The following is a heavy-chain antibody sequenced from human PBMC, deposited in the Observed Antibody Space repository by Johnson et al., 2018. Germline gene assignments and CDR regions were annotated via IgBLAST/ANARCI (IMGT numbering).Heavy chain of an antibody. CDR3: ARDASYDYGDYVLSYYYYMDV. CDR2: IWYDGSNK. J-gene: IGHJ6*03. D-gene: IGHD4-17*01. Sequence: QVQLQESGGGLVQPRGSLRLCCAASGFTFSSYGMHCVRQAPGKGLEWVAVIWYDGSNKYYADSVKGRFTISQDNSKKSLYLQMNSLRAEDTAVYYCARDASYDYGDYVLSYYYYMDVWGKGTTVTVSS. CDR1: GFTFSSYG. V-gene: IGHV3-33*01.